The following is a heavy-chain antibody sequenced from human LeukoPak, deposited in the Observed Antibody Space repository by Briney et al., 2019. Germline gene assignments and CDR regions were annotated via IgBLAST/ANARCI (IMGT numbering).Heavy chain of an antibody. CDR3: ARGRITWRTAATIGIAVATQYFQH. J-gene: IGHJ1*01. CDR2: INHSGST. V-gene: IGHV4-34*01. CDR1: GFTFSSYA. D-gene: IGHD6-19*01. Sequence: GSLRLSCAASGFTFSSYAMSWIRQPPGKGLEWIGEINHSGSTNYNPSLKSRVTISVDTSKNQFSLRLSSATAADTAVYYCARGRITWRTAATIGIAVATQYFQHWGQGTLVTVSS.